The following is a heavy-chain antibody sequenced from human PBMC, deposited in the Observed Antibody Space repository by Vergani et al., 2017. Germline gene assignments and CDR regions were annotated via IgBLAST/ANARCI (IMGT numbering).Heavy chain of an antibody. CDR1: GFTFSSYA. CDR3: ARPIDYDSSCLDY. V-gene: IGHV3-30-3*01. J-gene: IGHJ4*02. Sequence: QVQLVESGGGVVQPGRSLRLSCAASGFTFSSYAMHWVRQAPGKGLEWVAVISYDGSNKYYADSVKGRFTISRDNSKNTLYLQMNSLRAEDTAVYYCARPIDYDSSCLDYWGQGTLVTVSS. CDR2: ISYDGSNK. D-gene: IGHD3-22*01.